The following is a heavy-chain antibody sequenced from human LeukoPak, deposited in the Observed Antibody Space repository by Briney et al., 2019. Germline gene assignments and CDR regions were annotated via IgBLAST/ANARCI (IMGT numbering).Heavy chain of an antibody. J-gene: IGHJ4*02. CDR1: GFTFSNAW. V-gene: IGHV3-15*01. CDR3: LYFWSGSSLVDY. D-gene: IGHD3-3*01. CDR2: IISKTDGGTT. Sequence: GGSLRLSCAASGFTFSNAWMSWVRQAPGKGLEWVGRIISKTDGGTTDYAAPVKGRFTISRDDSKNTLYLEMYSLKTEDTAMYYCLYFWSGSSLVDYWGQGTLVTVSP.